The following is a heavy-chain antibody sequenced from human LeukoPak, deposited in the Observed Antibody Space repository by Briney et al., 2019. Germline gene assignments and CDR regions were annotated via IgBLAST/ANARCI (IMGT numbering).Heavy chain of an antibody. J-gene: IGHJ3*02. Sequence: SETLSLTCTVSGCSISSYYWSWIRQPAGKGLEWIGRIYTSGSTNYNPSLKSRVTMSVDTSKNQFSLKLSSVTAADTAVYYCARDVFLSGSHYRPDAFDIWGQGTMVTVSS. CDR2: IYTSGST. V-gene: IGHV4-4*07. CDR3: ARDVFLSGSHYRPDAFDI. D-gene: IGHD1-26*01. CDR1: GCSISSYY.